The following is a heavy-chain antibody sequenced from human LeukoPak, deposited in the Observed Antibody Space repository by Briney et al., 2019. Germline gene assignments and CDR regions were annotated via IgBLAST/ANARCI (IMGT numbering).Heavy chain of an antibody. D-gene: IGHD6-19*01. CDR2: IYYSGST. Sequence: SETLSLTCTVSGGSISSYYWSWIRQPPGKGLEWIGYIYYSGSTNYNPSLKSRVTISVDTSKNQFSLKLSSVTAADTAVYYCARYSSGWSGEYGMDVWGQGTTVTVSS. V-gene: IGHV4-59*01. J-gene: IGHJ6*02. CDR1: GGSISSYY. CDR3: ARYSSGWSGEYGMDV.